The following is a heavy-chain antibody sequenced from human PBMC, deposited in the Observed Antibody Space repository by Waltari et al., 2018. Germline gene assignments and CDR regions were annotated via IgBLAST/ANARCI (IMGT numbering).Heavy chain of an antibody. Sequence: QVQLVESGGGVVQPGGSLRLSCAASGFTFSSYGMHWVRQAPGKGLEWVAFIRYDGSNKYYADSMKGRFTISRDNSKNTLYLQMNSLRAEDTAVYYCAKNGYFDLWGRGTLVTVSS. CDR2: IRYDGSNK. V-gene: IGHV3-30*02. CDR1: GFTFSSYG. J-gene: IGHJ2*01. CDR3: AKNGYFDL.